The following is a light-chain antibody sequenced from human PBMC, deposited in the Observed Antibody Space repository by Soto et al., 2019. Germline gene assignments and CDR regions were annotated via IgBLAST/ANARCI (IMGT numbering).Light chain of an antibody. CDR1: GGSIASNY. V-gene: IGLV6-57*04. CDR3: QSYDSSNQV. J-gene: IGLJ2*01. Sequence: NFMLTQPHSVSESPGKTVTISCTRSGGSIASNYVQWYQQRPGSAPTTVIYEDSQRPSGVPDRFSGSIESSSNSASLTISGLKPEDEADYYCQSYDSSNQVFGGGTKLTVL. CDR2: EDS.